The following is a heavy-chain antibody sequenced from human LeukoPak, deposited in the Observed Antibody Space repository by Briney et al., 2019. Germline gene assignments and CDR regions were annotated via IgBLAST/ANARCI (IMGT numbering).Heavy chain of an antibody. Sequence: SETLSLTCAVYGGSFSGYYWSWIRQPPGKGLEWIGEIKHSGSTNYNPSLKSRVTISVDTSKNQFSLILSSVTAADTAVYYCARGGRGYSGYDPNWFDPWGQGTLVTVSS. J-gene: IGHJ5*02. D-gene: IGHD5-12*01. CDR3: ARGGRGYSGYDPNWFDP. CDR1: GGSFSGYY. V-gene: IGHV4-34*01. CDR2: IKHSGST.